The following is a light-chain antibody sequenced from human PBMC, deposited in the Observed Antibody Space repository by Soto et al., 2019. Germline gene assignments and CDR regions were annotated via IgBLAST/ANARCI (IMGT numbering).Light chain of an antibody. CDR3: TSWTTSTTMI. CDR2: DVN. J-gene: IGLJ2*01. Sequence: QSALTQPASVSGSPGQSITISCTGTSSDIGAYNFVSWYQQHPGKAPKLMLYDVNIRPSGVSNRFSGSKSDNTASLTISGLQAEDEADYYCTSWTTSTTMIFGGWTKLTVL. V-gene: IGLV2-14*03. CDR1: SSDIGAYNF.